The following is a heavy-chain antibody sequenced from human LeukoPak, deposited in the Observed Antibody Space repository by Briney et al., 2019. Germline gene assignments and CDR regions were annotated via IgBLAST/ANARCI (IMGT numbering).Heavy chain of an antibody. J-gene: IGHJ5*02. D-gene: IGHD3-3*01. CDR2: INHSGST. CDR1: GGSFSGYY. CDR3: ARRGGVLEWLPTNWFDP. V-gene: IGHV4-34*01. Sequence: SETLSLTCAVYGGSFSGYYWSWIRQPPGKGLEWIGEINHSGSTNYNPSLKSRVTISVDTSKNQFSLKLSSVTAADTAVYYCARRGGVLEWLPTNWFDPWGQGTLVTVSS.